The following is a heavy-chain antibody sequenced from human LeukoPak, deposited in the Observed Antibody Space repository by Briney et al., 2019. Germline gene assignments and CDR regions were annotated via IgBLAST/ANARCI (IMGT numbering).Heavy chain of an antibody. D-gene: IGHD3-3*01. V-gene: IGHV3-7*01. J-gene: IGHJ6*02. Sequence: PGGSLGLSCAASGFTFSSYWMSWVRQAPGKGQEWVANIKQDGSEKYYVDSVKGRFTISRDNAKNSLYLQMNSLRAEDTAVYYCARESSSPYYDFWSGCFPWYYYGMDVWGQGTTVTVSS. CDR1: GFTFSSYW. CDR3: ARESSSPYYDFWSGCFPWYYYGMDV. CDR2: IKQDGSEK.